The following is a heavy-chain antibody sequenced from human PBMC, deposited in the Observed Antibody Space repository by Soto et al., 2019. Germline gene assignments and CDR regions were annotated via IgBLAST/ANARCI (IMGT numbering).Heavy chain of an antibody. D-gene: IGHD5-12*01. J-gene: IGHJ4*02. V-gene: IGHV1-8*01. CDR1: GYTFISYD. Sequence: QVQLVQSGAEVKKPGASVKVSCKASGYTFISYDINWVRQATGQGLEWMGWMNPNSGNTVYAQKSQGRFTMTRHTAISTAYMEQSSLRSEDPAVDYCAREHGTYERDYRGQGTLVTVSS. CDR3: AREHGTYERDY. CDR2: MNPNSGNT.